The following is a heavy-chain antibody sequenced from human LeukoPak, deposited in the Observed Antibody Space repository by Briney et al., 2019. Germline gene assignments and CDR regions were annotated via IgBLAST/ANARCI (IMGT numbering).Heavy chain of an antibody. Sequence: ASVKVSCKASGYTFTSYYMHWVRQAPGQGLEWMGIINARGGSTSYAQKFQGRVTMTRDTSTSTVYMELSSLRSEDTAVYYCARGFVITTGGETGGWFDPWGQGTLVTVSS. J-gene: IGHJ5*02. V-gene: IGHV1-46*01. D-gene: IGHD2-21*01. CDR2: INARGGST. CDR1: GYTFTSYY. CDR3: ARGFVITTGGETGGWFDP.